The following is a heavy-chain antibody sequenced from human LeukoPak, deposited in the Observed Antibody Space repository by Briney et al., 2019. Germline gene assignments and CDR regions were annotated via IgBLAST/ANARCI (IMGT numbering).Heavy chain of an antibody. D-gene: IGHD3-10*01. Sequence: ASVKVSCKASGYSLIDQYLHWVRQAPGQGLEWVGWINPHSGGTNYAQTFQGRVTMTRDTPINTAYMELSSLRSDDTAVYYCARAPSLIRGLDYWGQGALVTVSS. CDR3: ARAPSLIRGLDY. J-gene: IGHJ4*02. CDR2: INPHSGGT. V-gene: IGHV1-2*02. CDR1: GYSLIDQY.